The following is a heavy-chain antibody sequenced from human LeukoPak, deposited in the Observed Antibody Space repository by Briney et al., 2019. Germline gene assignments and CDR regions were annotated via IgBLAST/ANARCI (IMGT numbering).Heavy chain of an antibody. V-gene: IGHV4-34*01. CDR1: GGSFSGYY. J-gene: IGHJ4*02. D-gene: IGHD5-12*01. Sequence: SETLSLTCAVYGGSFSGYYWSWIRQPPGKGLEWIGEINHSGSTNYNPSLKSRVTISVDTSKNQFSLKLSSVTAADTAVYYCARLGVVATINNYFDYWGQGTLVTVSS. CDR2: INHSGST. CDR3: ARLGVVATINNYFDY.